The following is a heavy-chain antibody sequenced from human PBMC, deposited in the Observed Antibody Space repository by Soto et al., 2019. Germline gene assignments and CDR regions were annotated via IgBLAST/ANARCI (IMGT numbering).Heavy chain of an antibody. Sequence: LRLSCAASGFTFSSYAMSWVRQAPGKGLEWVSAISGSGGSTYYADSVKGRFTISRDNSKNTLYLQMNSLRAEDTVVYYCAKDRTYYYDSSGYWPFYYYYGMDVWGQGTTVTVSS. D-gene: IGHD3-22*01. CDR3: AKDRTYYYDSSGYWPFYYYYGMDV. CDR1: GFTFSSYA. J-gene: IGHJ6*02. V-gene: IGHV3-23*01. CDR2: ISGSGGST.